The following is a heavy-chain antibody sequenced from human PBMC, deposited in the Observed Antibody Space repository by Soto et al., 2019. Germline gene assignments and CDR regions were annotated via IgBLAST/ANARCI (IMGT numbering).Heavy chain of an antibody. Sequence: AETLSLTGTVPGASFGSSSYSWGWIRQPPGKGLEWIGNIYYSGSTFYNPSLMSRVTMSVDTSKNQFSLKLSSVTAADTAVYYCAGRYGACFDYWGQGTLVTVSS. CDR2: IYYSGST. J-gene: IGHJ4*02. D-gene: IGHD4-17*01. CDR1: GASFGSSSYS. V-gene: IGHV4-39*01. CDR3: AGRYGACFDY.